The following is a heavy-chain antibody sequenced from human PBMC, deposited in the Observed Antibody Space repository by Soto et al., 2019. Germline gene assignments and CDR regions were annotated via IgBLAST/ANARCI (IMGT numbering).Heavy chain of an antibody. CDR3: AREANEPWLVRYRWFDP. Sequence: QVQLQQWGAGLLKPSETLSLTCAVFGGSFSPYYWSWIRQPPGKGLEWIGEINQSGSTKYNPSLKSRVTISIDTSKNQFSLKLSSVTAADTAMYYCAREANEPWLVRYRWFDPWGQGTLVTVSS. V-gene: IGHV4-34*01. CDR1: GGSFSPYY. J-gene: IGHJ5*02. CDR2: INQSGST. D-gene: IGHD6-19*01.